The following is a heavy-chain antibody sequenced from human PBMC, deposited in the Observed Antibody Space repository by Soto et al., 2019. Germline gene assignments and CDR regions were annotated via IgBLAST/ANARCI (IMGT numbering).Heavy chain of an antibody. CDR3: ARDGLRYFDSSGYYSGPPLDY. CDR2: IYHTGTT. V-gene: IGHV4-38-2*02. D-gene: IGHD3-22*01. CDR1: GFSISSDYF. J-gene: IGHJ4*02. Sequence: LSLTCAVSGFSISSDYFWGWIRQPPGKGLEWIGSIYHTGTTYYSPSLKSRATIFLDTSKNQFSLNLTSVTAADTAIYYCARDGLRYFDSSGYYSGPPLDYWGQGARVTVS.